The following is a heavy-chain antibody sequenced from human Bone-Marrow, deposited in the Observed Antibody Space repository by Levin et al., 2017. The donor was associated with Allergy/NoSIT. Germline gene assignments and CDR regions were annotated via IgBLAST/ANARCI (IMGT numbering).Heavy chain of an antibody. D-gene: IGHD3-3*01. J-gene: IGHJ6*02. CDR2: IFYNDEK. V-gene: IGHV2-26*01. CDR3: ARVVYDFWSHNYFGKDV. Sequence: SLTTARMGVSWIRPPPGKALEWLANIFYNDEKSYSTSLRTRVTISKDTSRNQVVLTMTNMQPADTGTYYCARVVYDFWSHNYFGKDVWGQGTTVTVSS. CDR1: SLTTARMG.